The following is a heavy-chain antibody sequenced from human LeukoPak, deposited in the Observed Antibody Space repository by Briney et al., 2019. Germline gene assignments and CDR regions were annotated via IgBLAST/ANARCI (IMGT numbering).Heavy chain of an antibody. CDR1: GGSISSGSYY. D-gene: IGHD5-18*01. Sequence: SETLSLTCTVSGGSISSGSYYWSWIRQPAGKGLEWIGRIYTSGSTNYNPSLKSRVTISVDTSKNQFSLKLSSVTAADTAVYYCGRGGAMVINYWGQGTLVTVSS. CDR2: IYTSGST. J-gene: IGHJ4*02. V-gene: IGHV4-61*02. CDR3: GRGGAMVINY.